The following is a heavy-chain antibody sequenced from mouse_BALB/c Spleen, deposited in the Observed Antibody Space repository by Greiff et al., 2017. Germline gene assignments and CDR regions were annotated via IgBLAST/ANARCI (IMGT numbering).Heavy chain of an antibody. CDR2: ISNLAYSI. CDR1: GFTFSDYG. Sequence: EVKVVESGGGLVQPGGSRKLSCAASGFTFSDYGMAWVRQAPGKGPEWVAFISNLAYSIYYADTVTGRFTISRENAKNTLYLEMSSLRSEDAAMYYCARGGGSSYWYFDVWGAGTTVTVSS. J-gene: IGHJ1*01. V-gene: IGHV5-15*02. CDR3: ARGGGSSYWYFDV. D-gene: IGHD1-1*01.